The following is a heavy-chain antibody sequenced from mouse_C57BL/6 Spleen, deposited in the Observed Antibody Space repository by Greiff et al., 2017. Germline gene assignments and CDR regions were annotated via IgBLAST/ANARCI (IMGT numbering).Heavy chain of an antibody. V-gene: IGHV2-5*01. CDR1: GFSLTSYG. J-gene: IGHJ1*03. CDR3: AKGRTTVGYFDV. Sequence: VQRVESGPGLVQPSQSLSITCTVSGFSLTSYGVHWVRQSPGKGLEWLGVIWRGGSTDYNAAFMSRLSITKDNSKSQVFFKMNSLQADDTAIYYCAKGRTTVGYFDVWGTGTTVTVSS. D-gene: IGHD1-1*01. CDR2: IWRGGST.